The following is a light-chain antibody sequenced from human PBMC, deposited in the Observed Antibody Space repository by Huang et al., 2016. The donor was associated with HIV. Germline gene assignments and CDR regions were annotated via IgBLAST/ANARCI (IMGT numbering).Light chain of an antibody. CDR2: DAY. J-gene: IGKJ1*01. CDR1: QSVRSN. CDR3: HQYNNWPRGT. V-gene: IGKV3-15*01. Sequence: EIVMTQSPATLSVSPGERATLSCRASQSVRSNLAWYQQNTGQAPRLLIYDAYTRATVIPAKFSGGWSGPEFTLTISSLQSEDFAVYYCHQYNNWPRGTFGQGTRVEIK.